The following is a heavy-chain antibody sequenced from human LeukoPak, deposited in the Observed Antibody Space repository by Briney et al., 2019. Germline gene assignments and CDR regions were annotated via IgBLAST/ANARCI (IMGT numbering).Heavy chain of an antibody. Sequence: PSETLSLTRAVYGGSFSGYYWSWIRQPPGKGLEWIGEINHSGSTNYNPSLKSRVTISVDTSKNQFSLKLSSVTAADTAVYYCARHYKGYYDSSGPTDYWGQGTLVTVSS. V-gene: IGHV4-34*01. J-gene: IGHJ4*02. CDR3: ARHYKGYYDSSGPTDY. D-gene: IGHD3-22*01. CDR1: GGSFSGYY. CDR2: INHSGST.